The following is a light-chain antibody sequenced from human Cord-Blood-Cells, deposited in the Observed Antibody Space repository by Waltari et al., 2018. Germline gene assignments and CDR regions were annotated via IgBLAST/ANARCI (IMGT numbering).Light chain of an antibody. Sequence: QSALTQPASVSGSPGQSITISCTGTGSDVGGYNYVSWYQQHPGKAPKLMIYEVSNGPSGVSNRFSGSKSGNTASQTISGLQAEDEADYYCSAYTSSSTHLFGGGTKLTVL. J-gene: IGLJ2*01. CDR3: SAYTSSSTHL. V-gene: IGLV2-14*01. CDR2: EVS. CDR1: GSDVGGYNY.